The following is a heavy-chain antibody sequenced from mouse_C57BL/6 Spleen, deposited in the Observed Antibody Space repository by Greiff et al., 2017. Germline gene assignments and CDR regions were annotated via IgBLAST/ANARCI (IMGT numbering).Heavy chain of an antibody. CDR2: IDPENGDT. D-gene: IGHD1-1*01. CDR1: GFNIKDDY. J-gene: IGHJ1*03. CDR3: TPNYYGSSYGYFEV. Sequence: EVKLQQSGAELVRPGASVKLSCTASGFNIKDDYMHWVKQRPEQGLEWIGWIDPENGDTEYASKFQGKATITADTSSNTAYLQRSSLTSEDTAVYYCTPNYYGSSYGYFEVWGTGTTVTVSS. V-gene: IGHV14-4*01.